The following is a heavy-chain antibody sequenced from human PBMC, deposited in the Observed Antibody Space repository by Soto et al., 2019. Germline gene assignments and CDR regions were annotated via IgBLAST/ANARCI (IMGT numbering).Heavy chain of an antibody. Sequence: SVKVSCKASGGTFSSYAISWVRQAPGQGLEWMGGIIPIFGTTNYAQKFQGRVTITADESTSTAHMELSSQRSEDTAVYYCATNTLAVRISRRVATSWGEGTMVT. V-gene: IGHV1-69*13. J-gene: IGHJ4*02. CDR3: ATNTLAVRISRRVATS. CDR1: GGTFSSYA. D-gene: IGHD6-19*01. CDR2: IIPIFGTT.